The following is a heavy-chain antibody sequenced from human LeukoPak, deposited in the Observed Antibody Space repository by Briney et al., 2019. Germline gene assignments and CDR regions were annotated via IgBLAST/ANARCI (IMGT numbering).Heavy chain of an antibody. CDR1: GGSISSSSYY. CDR2: IYYSGST. V-gene: IGHV4-39*07. Sequence: PSETLSLTCTVPGGSISSSSYYWGWIRQPPGKGLEWIGSIYYSGSTYYNPSLKSRVTISVDTSKNQFSLKLSSVTAADTAVYYCASSFQNYYMDVWGKGTTVTVSS. CDR3: ASSFQNYYMDV. J-gene: IGHJ6*03. D-gene: IGHD2/OR15-2a*01.